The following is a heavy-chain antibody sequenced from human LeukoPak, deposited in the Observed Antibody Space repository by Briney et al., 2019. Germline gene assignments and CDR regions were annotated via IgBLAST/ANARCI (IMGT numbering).Heavy chain of an antibody. V-gene: IGHV3-21*01. Sequence: GGSLRLPCAASGFTFSSYSMNWVRQAPGKGLEWVSSISSSSSYIYYADSVKGRFTISRDNAKNSLYLQMNSLRAEDTAVYYCARDRSPSDTAMDAFDTWGQGTMVTVSS. CDR3: ARDRSPSDTAMDAFDT. CDR2: ISSSSSYI. CDR1: GFTFSSYS. J-gene: IGHJ3*02. D-gene: IGHD5-18*01.